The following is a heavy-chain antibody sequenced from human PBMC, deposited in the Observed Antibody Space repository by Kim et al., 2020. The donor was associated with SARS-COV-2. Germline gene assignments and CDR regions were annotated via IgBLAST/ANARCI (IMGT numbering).Heavy chain of an antibody. CDR3: ARGGRYGDYDKEDY. Sequence: ASVKVSCKASGYTFTSYAMHWVRQAPGQRLEWMGWINAGNGNTKYSQKFQGRVTITRDTSASTAYMELSSLRSEDTAAYYCARGGRYGDYDKEDYWGQGTLVTVSS. D-gene: IGHD4-17*01. V-gene: IGHV1-3*01. CDR2: INAGNGNT. J-gene: IGHJ4*02. CDR1: GYTFTSYA.